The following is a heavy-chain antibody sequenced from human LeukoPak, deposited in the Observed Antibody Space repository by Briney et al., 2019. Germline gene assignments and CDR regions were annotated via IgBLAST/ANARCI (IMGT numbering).Heavy chain of an antibody. CDR1: GGSFSGYY. D-gene: IGHD2-15*01. CDR2: INHSGST. Sequence: SETLSLTCAVYGGSFSGYYWSWIRQPPGKGLEWSGEINHSGSTNYNPSLKSRVTISVDTSKNQFSLKLSSVTAADTAVYYCARLRYCSGGSCYDVNWFDPWGQGTLVTVSS. J-gene: IGHJ5*02. CDR3: ARLRYCSGGSCYDVNWFDP. V-gene: IGHV4-34*01.